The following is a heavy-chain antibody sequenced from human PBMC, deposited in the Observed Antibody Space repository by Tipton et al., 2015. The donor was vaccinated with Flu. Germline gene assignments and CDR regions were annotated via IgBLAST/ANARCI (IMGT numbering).Heavy chain of an antibody. D-gene: IGHD6-19*01. Sequence: VQLVQSGPEVKKPGESLKISCQGSGHTFTRSWIGWVRRLPGKGLEWMGIIFTDDSDTRYSPSFQGQVTISADKSITTAYLQWGGLKASDSVIYYCASGQWPHYFDSWGQGTLLTVSS. CDR1: GHTFTRSW. CDR2: IFTDDSDT. V-gene: IGHV5-51*03. J-gene: IGHJ4*02. CDR3: ASGQWPHYFDS.